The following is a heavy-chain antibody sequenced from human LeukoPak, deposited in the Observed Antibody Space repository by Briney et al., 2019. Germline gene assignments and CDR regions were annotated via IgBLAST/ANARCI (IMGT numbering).Heavy chain of an antibody. J-gene: IGHJ3*02. CDR3: ARGSSSSEQDI. CDR2: ISSYKSNT. CDR1: GYTFTSYG. V-gene: IGHV1-18*01. D-gene: IGHD6-13*01. Sequence: GSVKVSCKASGYTFTSYGISWVRQAPGQGLEWMGWISSYKSNTNYAQKFQGRVTMTTDTSTSTAYMELRSLRSDDTAVYYCARGSSSSEQDIWGQGTMVTVSS.